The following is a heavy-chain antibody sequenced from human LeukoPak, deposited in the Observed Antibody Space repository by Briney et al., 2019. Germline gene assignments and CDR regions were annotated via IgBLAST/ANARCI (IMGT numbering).Heavy chain of an antibody. J-gene: IGHJ6*02. CDR3: VRSMDV. CDR1: GFTFSSYW. Sequence: AGGSLRLSCTVSGFTFSSYWMHWVRQAPGKGLEWVANIKQDGSEKDYVDSVKGRFTISRDNAKNSLYLQMNSLRAEDTAVYYCVRSMDVWGQGTTVTVSS. V-gene: IGHV3-7*01. CDR2: IKQDGSEK.